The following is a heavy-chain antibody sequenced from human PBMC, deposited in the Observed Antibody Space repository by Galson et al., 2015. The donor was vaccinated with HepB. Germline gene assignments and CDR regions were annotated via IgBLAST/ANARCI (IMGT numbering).Heavy chain of an antibody. CDR2: ISGYNSNT. V-gene: IGHV1-18*01. J-gene: IGHJ4*02. CDR1: GYTFTSYG. CDR3: ARYDFWSDYYCDY. D-gene: IGHD3-3*01. Sequence: QSGAEVKKPGASVKVSCKASGYTFTSYGISWVRQAPGQRLEWMGWISGYNSNTNYAQNLQGRVTMSTDTFTTTAYMELRGLRADDTAIYYCARYDFWSDYYCDYWGQGTLVTVSS.